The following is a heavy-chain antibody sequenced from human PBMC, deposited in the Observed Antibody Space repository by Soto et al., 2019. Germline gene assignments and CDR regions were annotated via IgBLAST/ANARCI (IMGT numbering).Heavy chain of an antibody. Sequence: RLSCAASEFTFSNFAMHWVRQAPGKGLEWVAVISYDGDDKKFADSVKGRFTISRDNSKNTLFLQMNSLRPEDTAVYFCAKDSGRGSADYYFDYWGRGTLVTVSS. D-gene: IGHD3-10*01. J-gene: IGHJ4*02. CDR2: ISYDGDDK. CDR3: AKDSGRGSADYYFDY. V-gene: IGHV3-30*18. CDR1: EFTFSNFA.